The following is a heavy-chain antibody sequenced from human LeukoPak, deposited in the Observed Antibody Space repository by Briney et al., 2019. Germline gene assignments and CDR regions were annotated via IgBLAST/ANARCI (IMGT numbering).Heavy chain of an antibody. D-gene: IGHD2-2*02. CDR2: IYYSGST. CDR1: GGSISSSSYY. V-gene: IGHV4-39*01. CDR3: EAMGYCSSTSCYTEGYYYYYMDV. Sequence: PSETLSLTCTVSGGSISSSSYYWGWIRQPPGKGLEWIGSIYYSGSTYYNPSLKSRVTISVDTSKNQFSLKLSSVTAADTAVYYCEAMGYCSSTSCYTEGYYYYYMDVWGKGTTVTVSS. J-gene: IGHJ6*03.